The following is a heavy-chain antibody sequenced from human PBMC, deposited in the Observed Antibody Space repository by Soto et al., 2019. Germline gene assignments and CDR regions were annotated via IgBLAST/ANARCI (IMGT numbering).Heavy chain of an antibody. D-gene: IGHD3-22*01. CDR1: GYTFTSYG. CDR3: ARVWYYYDSSGYYKNDAFDL. J-gene: IGHJ3*01. Sequence: QVQLVQSGAEVKKPGASVKVSCKASGYTFTSYGISWVRQAPGQGLEWMGWISAYNGNTNYAQKLQGRVTMTTDTSTSTAYMELRSLRSDDTAVYYCARVWYYYDSSGYYKNDAFDLWGQGTMVTVSS. CDR2: ISAYNGNT. V-gene: IGHV1-18*04.